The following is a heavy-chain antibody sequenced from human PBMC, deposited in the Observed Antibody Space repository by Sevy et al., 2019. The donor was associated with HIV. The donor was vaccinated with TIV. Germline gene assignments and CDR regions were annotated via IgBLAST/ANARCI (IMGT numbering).Heavy chain of an antibody. J-gene: IGHJ3*01. CDR3: AKDRITMIGDAFDV. D-gene: IGHD3-22*01. V-gene: IGHV3-23*01. Sequence: GGSLRLSCAASGFTFSSYAMSWVRQAPGKGLEWVSGLSGYGGSTYYADSVKGRFTISSDNSKNTLYLPMNSLRAEDTAVYYCAKDRITMIGDAFDVWGQGTMVTVSS. CDR1: GFTFSSYA. CDR2: LSGYGGST.